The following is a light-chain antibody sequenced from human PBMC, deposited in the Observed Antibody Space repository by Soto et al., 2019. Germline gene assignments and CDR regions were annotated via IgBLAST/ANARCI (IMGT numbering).Light chain of an antibody. V-gene: IGLV2-8*01. CDR1: SSDVGDYNY. CDR2: EVT. CDR3: SSYAGSNNFGV. Sequence: QSALTQPPSVSGSPGQSVTISCTGTSSDVGDYNYVSWYQHQPDKAPKLMIYEVTKRPSGVPDRFSGSKSGNTASLTVSGLQAEAEDDYDCSSYAGSNNFGVFGGGTKLTVL. J-gene: IGLJ2*01.